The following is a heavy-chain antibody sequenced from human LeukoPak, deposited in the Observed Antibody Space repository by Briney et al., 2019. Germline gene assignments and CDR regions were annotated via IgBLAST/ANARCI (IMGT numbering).Heavy chain of an antibody. D-gene: IGHD3-22*01. J-gene: IGHJ4*02. CDR1: GGSISSSSYY. V-gene: IGHV4-39*07. Sequence: SETLSLTCTVSGGSISSSSYYWGWIRQPPGKGLEWIGSVYYSGSTYYNPSLKSRVTISVDTSKNQFSLKLSSVTAADTAVYYCVRADSSGYYYPFDYWGQGTLVTVSS. CDR2: VYYSGST. CDR3: VRADSSGYYYPFDY.